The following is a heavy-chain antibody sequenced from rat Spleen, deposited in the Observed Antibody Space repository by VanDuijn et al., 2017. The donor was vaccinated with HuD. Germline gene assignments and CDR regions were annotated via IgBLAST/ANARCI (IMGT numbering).Heavy chain of an antibody. D-gene: IGHD2-1*01. CDR3: ARSTYDYFDY. Sequence: EVQLVESGEGLVQPGRSLRLSCAASGFTFSDYFMAWVRQAPKKGLEWVASINYEGRSTYYGDSVKGRFTIARDNAKSTLYLQLNSLRTEDTATYYCARSTYDYFDYWGQGVMLTVSS. V-gene: IGHV5-22*01. CDR1: GFTFSDYF. J-gene: IGHJ2*01. CDR2: INYEGRST.